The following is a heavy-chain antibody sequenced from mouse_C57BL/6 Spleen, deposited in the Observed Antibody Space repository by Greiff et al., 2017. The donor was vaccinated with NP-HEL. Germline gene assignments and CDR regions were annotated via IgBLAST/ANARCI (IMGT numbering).Heavy chain of an antibody. J-gene: IGHJ1*03. V-gene: IGHV1-82*01. Sequence: VQLQQSGPELVKPGASVKISCKASGYAFSSSWMNWVKQRPGKGLEWIGRIYPGDGDTNYNGKFKGKATLTADKSSSTAYMQLSGLTSEDSAVYFCARDGSLDGYFDVWGTGTTVTVSS. CDR2: IYPGDGDT. D-gene: IGHD1-1*01. CDR1: GYAFSSSW. CDR3: ARDGSLDGYFDV.